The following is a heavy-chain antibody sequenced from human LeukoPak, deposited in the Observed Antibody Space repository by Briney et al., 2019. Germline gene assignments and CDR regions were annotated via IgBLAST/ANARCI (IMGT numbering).Heavy chain of an antibody. CDR3: AKDARSGVRGVISY. D-gene: IGHD3-10*01. V-gene: IGHV3-9*01. CDR1: GFTFDDYA. CDR2: ISWNSGSI. J-gene: IGHJ4*02. Sequence: GGSLRLSCAASGFTFDDYAMHWVRQAPGKGLEWVSGISWNSGSIGYADSVKGRFTISRDNAKNSLYLQMNSLRAEDTALYYCAKDARSGVRGVISYWGQGTLVTVSS.